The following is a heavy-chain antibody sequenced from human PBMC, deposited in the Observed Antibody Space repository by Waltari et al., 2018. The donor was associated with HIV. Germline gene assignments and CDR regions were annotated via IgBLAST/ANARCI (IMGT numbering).Heavy chain of an antibody. CDR3: AGESSGEFDL. J-gene: IGHJ5*02. Sequence: QVNIMQYGAGVKKPGSSVKISCRASRLTFTSYVLSWVRQDPGQGLEWMGGIKPTFGAANYPQKFQGRVTIAADDFTSTVYMELTGLTSEDTDVYFCAGESSGEFDLWGQGTPVTVSS. V-gene: IGHV1-69*13. D-gene: IGHD3-10*01. CDR1: RLTFTSYV. CDR2: IKPTFGAA.